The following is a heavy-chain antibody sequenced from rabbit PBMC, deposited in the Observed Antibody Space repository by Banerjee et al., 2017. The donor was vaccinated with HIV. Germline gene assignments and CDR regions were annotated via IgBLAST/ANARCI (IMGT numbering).Heavy chain of an antibody. Sequence: QEQLEESGGDLVQPEGSLTLTCKASGLDFSSSYWIYWVRQAPGKGLEWNACIYTGDDNTYYASWAKGRFTISKTSSTTVTLQMTSLTAADTATYFCARSSDWAFNLWGPGTLVTVS. V-gene: IGHV1S45*01. CDR3: ARSSDWAFNL. J-gene: IGHJ4*01. D-gene: IGHD4-1*01. CDR1: GLDFSSSYW. CDR2: IYTGDDNT.